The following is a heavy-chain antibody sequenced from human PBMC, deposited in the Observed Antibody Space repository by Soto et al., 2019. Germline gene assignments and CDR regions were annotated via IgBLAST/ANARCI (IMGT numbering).Heavy chain of an antibody. CDR2: ISGSGGST. Sequence: EVQLLESGGGLVQPGGSLRLSCAASGFTFSSYAMSWVRQAPGKGLEWVSAISGSGGSTYYADSVKGRFTISRDNSKNTLYLQRNSLRAEDTAVYYCAKDGPGVVIIPIWFDPWGQGTLVTSPQ. CDR1: GFTFSSYA. J-gene: IGHJ5*02. CDR3: AKDGPGVVIIPIWFDP. V-gene: IGHV3-23*01. D-gene: IGHD3-3*01.